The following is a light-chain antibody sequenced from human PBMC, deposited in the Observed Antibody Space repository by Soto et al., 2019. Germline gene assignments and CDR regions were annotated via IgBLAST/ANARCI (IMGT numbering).Light chain of an antibody. Sequence: QSVLTQPPSASGTPGQRVTISCSGSSSNIGSNYVYWYQQLPGTAPKLLIYSNNQLPSGVPDRFSGSKSGTSASLAISGLLSEDEADYYCAAWDDSLSGWVFGGGTKLNVL. V-gene: IGLV1-47*02. CDR1: SSNIGSNY. CDR2: SNN. CDR3: AAWDDSLSGWV. J-gene: IGLJ3*02.